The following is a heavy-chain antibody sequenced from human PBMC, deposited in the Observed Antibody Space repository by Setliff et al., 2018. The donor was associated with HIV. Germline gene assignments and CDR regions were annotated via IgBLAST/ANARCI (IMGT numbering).Heavy chain of an antibody. CDR1: GGSISSHY. D-gene: IGHD3-3*01. J-gene: IGHJ6*03. CDR3: ARRYYNFWSGYPLDYMDV. CDR2: IYTSGST. Sequence: SETLSLTCTVAGGSISSHYWSWIRQPPGKGLEWIGHIYTSGSTNYNPSPKTRVTMSVGTSKNQFSLKLSSVTAADTAVYYCARRYYNFWSGYPLDYMDVWGKGTTVTVSS. V-gene: IGHV4-4*08.